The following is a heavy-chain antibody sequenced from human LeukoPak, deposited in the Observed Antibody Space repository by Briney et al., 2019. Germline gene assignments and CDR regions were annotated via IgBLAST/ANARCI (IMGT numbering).Heavy chain of an antibody. D-gene: IGHD6-6*01. Sequence: GGSLRLSCAASGFTFIHYAMDWVRQAPAKGLEWVSTISDSGGYTNYADSVKGRFTISRDNSKKTMYVQMNSLRAEETAVYYCAKGSIAARSGLFDYWGQGTLVTVSS. J-gene: IGHJ4*02. CDR1: GFTFIHYA. CDR3: AKGSIAARSGLFDY. CDR2: ISDSGGYT. V-gene: IGHV3-23*01.